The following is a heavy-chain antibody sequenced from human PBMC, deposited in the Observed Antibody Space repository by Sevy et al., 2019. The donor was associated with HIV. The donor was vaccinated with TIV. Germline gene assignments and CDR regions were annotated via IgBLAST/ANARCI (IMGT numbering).Heavy chain of an antibody. J-gene: IGHJ4*02. D-gene: IGHD2-21*02. CDR3: ARAATVVTPDS. CDR1: GYTFTTYG. Sequence: ASVKVSCKTSGYTFTTYGIIWVRQAPGQGLEWMGWISAYNGDTNYAQKLQGRVSMTTDTSTSTAYLEVRSLRSDDTAVYYCARAATVVTPDSWGQGTLVTVSS. CDR2: ISAYNGDT. V-gene: IGHV1-18*04.